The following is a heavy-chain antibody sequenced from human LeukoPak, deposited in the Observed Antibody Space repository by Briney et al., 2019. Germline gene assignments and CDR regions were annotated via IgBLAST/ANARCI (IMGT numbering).Heavy chain of an antibody. CDR3: AETEKGYHYPFDY. CDR2: ISGSGCST. Sequence: GGSLRLSCAASGFTFSSYAMSWVRQAPGKGLEGVSAISGSGCSTYYADSVKGRFNISRDNFKNTLYLQMNSLRAEDTAVYYWAETEKGYHYPFDYWGQGTLVTVSS. CDR1: GFTFSSYA. D-gene: IGHD5-12*01. V-gene: IGHV3-23*01. J-gene: IGHJ4*02.